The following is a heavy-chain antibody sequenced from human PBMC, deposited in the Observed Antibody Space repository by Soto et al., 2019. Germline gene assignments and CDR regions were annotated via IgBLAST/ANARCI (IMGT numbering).Heavy chain of an antibody. CDR1: GYTFTSYG. J-gene: IGHJ5*02. Sequence: ASVKVSCKASGYTFTSYGISWVRQAPGQGLEWMGIINPSGGSTSYAQKFQGRVTMTRDTSTSTVNMKLSSLRSEDTAVYYFARGFRQITIFGVARGIITPNWFDPWGQGTLVTVSS. D-gene: IGHD3-3*01. V-gene: IGHV1-46*01. CDR3: ARGFRQITIFGVARGIITPNWFDP. CDR2: INPSGGST.